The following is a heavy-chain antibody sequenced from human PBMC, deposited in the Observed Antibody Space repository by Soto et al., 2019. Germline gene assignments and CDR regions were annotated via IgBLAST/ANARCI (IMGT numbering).Heavy chain of an antibody. D-gene: IGHD6-6*01. V-gene: IGHV4-30-2*01. CDR2: IYDSGST. J-gene: IGHJ6*02. CDR1: GDSISRGGYS. Sequence: PSETLSLTCAVSGDSISRGGYSWTWLRQPPGKALEWIGNIYDSGSTSYNPSLKSRVTMSVDTSKNQFSLRLTSVTAADTAVYFCARGSSSYYDYGMDVWDQGTTVTVSS. CDR3: ARGSSSYYDYGMDV.